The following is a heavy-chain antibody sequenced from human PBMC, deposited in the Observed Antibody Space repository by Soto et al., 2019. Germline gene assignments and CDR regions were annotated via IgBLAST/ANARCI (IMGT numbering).Heavy chain of an antibody. Sequence: PSQTLSLTCAISGDSVSSNTAAWNWIRQSPSRGLEWLGRTYYRSRWYHDYAVSVKSRVTINPDTSKNQFSLQVNSVAPEDTAVYYCARESAGTYYFDYWGQGTVVTVSS. CDR1: GDSVSSNTAA. D-gene: IGHD6-19*01. CDR3: ARESAGTYYFDY. V-gene: IGHV6-1*01. J-gene: IGHJ4*02. CDR2: TYYRSRWYH.